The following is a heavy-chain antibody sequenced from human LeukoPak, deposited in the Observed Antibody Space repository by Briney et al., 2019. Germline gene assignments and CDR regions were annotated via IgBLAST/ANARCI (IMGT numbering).Heavy chain of an antibody. CDR2: IIPILGIA. CDR1: GGTFSSYA. CDR3: ARTGIAARYAFDY. V-gene: IGHV1-69*04. Sequence: AASVTVSFKASGGTFSSYAISWVRQAPGQGLEWMGRIIPILGIANYPQKFQGRVTITADKSTSTAYMELSSLRSEDTAVYYCARTGIAARYAFDYWGQGTLVTVSS. J-gene: IGHJ4*02. D-gene: IGHD6-6*01.